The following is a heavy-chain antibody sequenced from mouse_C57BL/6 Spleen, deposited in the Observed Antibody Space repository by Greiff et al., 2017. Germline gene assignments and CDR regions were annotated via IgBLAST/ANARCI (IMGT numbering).Heavy chain of an antibody. CDR3: TRYSITTEGGDY. V-gene: IGHV1-15*01. D-gene: IGHD1-1*01. Sequence: VHLVESGAELVRPGASVTLSCKASGYTFTDYEMHWVKQTPVHGLEWIGAIDPETGGTAYNQKFKGKAILTADKSSSTAYMELRSLTSEDSAVXDCTRYSITTEGGDYWGQGTSVTVSS. CDR1: GYTFTDYE. J-gene: IGHJ4*01. CDR2: IDPETGGT.